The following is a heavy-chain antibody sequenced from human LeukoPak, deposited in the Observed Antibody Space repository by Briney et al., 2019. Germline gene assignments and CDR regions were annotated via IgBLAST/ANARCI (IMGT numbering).Heavy chain of an antibody. V-gene: IGHV3-21*01. CDR3: ARDEYQTNAFDI. CDR1: GFTFSSYS. D-gene: IGHD1-1*01. J-gene: IGHJ3*02. Sequence: PGGSLRLSCTASGFTFSSYSMIWVRQAPGKGLEWVSLISSTSSYMYYADSVKGRFTISRDNARNSLYLQMNGLRAEDTAVYYCARDEYQTNAFDIWGQGTVVTVSS. CDR2: ISSTSSYM.